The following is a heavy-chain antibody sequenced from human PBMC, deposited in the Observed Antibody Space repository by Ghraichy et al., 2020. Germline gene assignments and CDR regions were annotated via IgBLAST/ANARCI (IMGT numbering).Heavy chain of an antibody. J-gene: IGHJ4*02. CDR1: GFTFDDYT. V-gene: IGHV3-43*01. Sequence: GGSLRLSCAASGFTFDDYTMHWVRQAPGKGLEWVSLISWDGGSTYYADSVKGRFTISRDNSKNSLYLQMNSLRTEDTALYYCALSRIVATYFDYWGQGTLVTVSS. CDR2: ISWDGGST. D-gene: IGHD5-12*01. CDR3: ALSRIVATYFDY.